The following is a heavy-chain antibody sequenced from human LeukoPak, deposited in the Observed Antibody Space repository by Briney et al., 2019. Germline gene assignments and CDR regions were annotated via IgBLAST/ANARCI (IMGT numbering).Heavy chain of an antibody. Sequence: ASVKVPCKVSGYTLTELSMHWVRQAPGKGLEWMGGFDPEDGETIYAQKFQGRVTMTEDTSTDTAYMELSSLRSEDTAVYYCATTRGGWYVAAFDIWGQGTMVTVSS. D-gene: IGHD2-15*01. CDR1: GYTLTELS. V-gene: IGHV1-24*01. CDR2: FDPEDGET. CDR3: ATTRGGWYVAAFDI. J-gene: IGHJ3*02.